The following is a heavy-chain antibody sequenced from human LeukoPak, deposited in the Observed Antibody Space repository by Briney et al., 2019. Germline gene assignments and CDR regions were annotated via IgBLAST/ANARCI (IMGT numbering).Heavy chain of an antibody. D-gene: IGHD1-26*01. Sequence: SETLSLTCTVSLDSTTSNFWSWVRQPPGKGLEWIASISYTGRTYYNPSLRSRITISVDTSKNQFSLRLSSVTAADTAVYHCARRGSGRNWFDPWGQGTLVTVSS. CDR2: ISYTGRT. CDR1: LDSTTSNF. V-gene: IGHV4-39*01. J-gene: IGHJ5*02. CDR3: ARRGSGRNWFDP.